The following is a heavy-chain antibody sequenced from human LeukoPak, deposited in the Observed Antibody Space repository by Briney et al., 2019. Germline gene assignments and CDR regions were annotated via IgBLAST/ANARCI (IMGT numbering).Heavy chain of an antibody. V-gene: IGHV3-23*01. CDR3: AKGGNDILTGYPESDY. CDR2: ISGSGGST. J-gene: IGHJ4*02. D-gene: IGHD3-9*01. CDR1: GFTFSSYG. Sequence: GGTLRLSCAASGFTFSSYGMSWVRQAPGKGLEWVSAISGSGGSTYYADSVKGRFTISRDNSKNTLYLQVNSLRAEDTAVYYCAKGGNDILTGYPESDYWGQGTLVTVSS.